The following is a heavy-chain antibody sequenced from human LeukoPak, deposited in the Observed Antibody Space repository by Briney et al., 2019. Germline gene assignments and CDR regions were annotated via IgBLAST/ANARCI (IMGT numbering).Heavy chain of an antibody. J-gene: IGHJ6*03. CDR2: INPNSGGT. D-gene: IGHD2-2*01. CDR3: ARDHLYCSSINCYRLDYYYYMDV. V-gene: IGHV1-2*06. Sequence: ASVKVSCKASGYTFTGYYMHWVRQAPGQGLEWMGRINPNSGGTNYAQKFQGRVTMTRDTSISTAYMELSRLRSDDTAVYYCARDHLYCSSINCYRLDYYYYMDVWGKGTTVTVSS. CDR1: GYTFTGYY.